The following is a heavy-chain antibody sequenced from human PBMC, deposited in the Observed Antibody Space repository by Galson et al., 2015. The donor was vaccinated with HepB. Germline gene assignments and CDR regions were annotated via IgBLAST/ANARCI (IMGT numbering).Heavy chain of an antibody. CDR2: ISSSSSYI. D-gene: IGHD3-22*01. CDR3: ARDTNQLSYYYDSSGYYAFDI. CDR1: GFTFSNAW. Sequence: SLRLSCAASGFTFSNAWMSWVRQAPGKGLEWVSSISSSSSYIYYADSVKGRFTISRDNAKNSLYLQMNSLRAEDTAVYYCARDTNQLSYYYDSSGYYAFDIWGQGTMVTVSS. J-gene: IGHJ3*02. V-gene: IGHV3-21*01.